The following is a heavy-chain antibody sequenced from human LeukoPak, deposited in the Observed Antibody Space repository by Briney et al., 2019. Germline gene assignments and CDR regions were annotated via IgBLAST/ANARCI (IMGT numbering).Heavy chain of an antibody. D-gene: IGHD2/OR15-2a*01. CDR3: VSFYETY. J-gene: IGHJ4*02. V-gene: IGHV3-74*01. Sequence: GGSLRLSCVASGNYWMHWVRQAPGKGLVWVSHINSDGSWTSYADSVKGRSTISKDNAKNTVYLQMNSLRAEDTAVCYCVSFYETYWGRGTLVTVSS. CDR1: GNYW. CDR2: INSDGSWT.